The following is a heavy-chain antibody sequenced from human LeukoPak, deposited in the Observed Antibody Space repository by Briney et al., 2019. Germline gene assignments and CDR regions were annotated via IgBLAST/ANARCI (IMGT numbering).Heavy chain of an antibody. D-gene: IGHD3-10*01. CDR2: ISYDGSNK. Sequence: GRSLRLSCAVSGFTFSSYGMHWVRQAPGKGLEWVAVISYDGSNKYYADSVKGRFTISRDNSKNTLYLQMNSLRAEDTAVYYCAKDPHYYGSGSYGDYFDYWGQGTLVTVSS. V-gene: IGHV3-30*18. J-gene: IGHJ4*02. CDR1: GFTFSSYG. CDR3: AKDPHYYGSGSYGDYFDY.